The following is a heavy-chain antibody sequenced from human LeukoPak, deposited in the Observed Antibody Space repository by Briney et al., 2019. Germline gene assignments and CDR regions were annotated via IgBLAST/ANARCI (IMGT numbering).Heavy chain of an antibody. J-gene: IGHJ4*02. V-gene: IGHV1-8*01. CDR1: GYTFTSYD. D-gene: IGHD3-10*01. CDR2: MNPNSGNT. CDR3: TRDHLWFGHFEY. Sequence: ASVKVSCKASGYTFTSYDINWVRQATGQGLEWMGWMNPNSGNTGYAQKFQGRVTMTRNTSISTAYMELSSLRSEDTAVYYCTRDHLWFGHFEYWGQGTLVSVSS.